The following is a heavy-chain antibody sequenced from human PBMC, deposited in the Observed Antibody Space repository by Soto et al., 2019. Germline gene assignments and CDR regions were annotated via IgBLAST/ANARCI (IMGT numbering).Heavy chain of an antibody. CDR3: AKDLGGYDRDDAFDI. CDR1: GFTFISYA. J-gene: IGHJ3*02. Sequence: GGSLRLSCAASGFTFISYAMSWVLQAPGKGLEWVSAISGSGGSTYYADSVKGRFTISRDNSKNTLYLQMNSLRAEDTAVYYCAKDLGGYDRDDAFDIWGQGTMVTVSS. D-gene: IGHD5-12*01. V-gene: IGHV3-23*01. CDR2: ISGSGGST.